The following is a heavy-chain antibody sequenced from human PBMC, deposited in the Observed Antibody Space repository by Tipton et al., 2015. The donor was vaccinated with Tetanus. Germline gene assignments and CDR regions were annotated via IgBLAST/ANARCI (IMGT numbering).Heavy chain of an antibody. D-gene: IGHD3-16*01. V-gene: IGHV3-7*01. CDR3: AREESGGGFDY. CDR2: IKEDGSDT. CDR1: GFIFNDYS. Sequence: SLRLSCVVSGFIFNDYSMTWVRQAPGRGLEWVANIKEDGSDTQYVDYVKGRFTISRDSAQSSLFLQMNSLKAEDTALYYCAREESGGGFDYWGQGTLVTVSS. J-gene: IGHJ4*02.